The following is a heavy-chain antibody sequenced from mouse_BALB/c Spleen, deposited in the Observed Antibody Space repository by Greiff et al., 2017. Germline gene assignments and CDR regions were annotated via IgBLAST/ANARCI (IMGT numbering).Heavy chain of an antibody. CDR2: IDPENGNT. D-gene: IGHD2-10*02. CDR1: GFNIKDYY. Sequence: EVQLVESGAELVRPGALVKLSCKASGFNIKDYYMHWVKQRPEQGLEWIGWIDPENGNTIYDPKFQGKASITADTSSNTAYLQLSSLTSEDTAVYYCARMKYGNLYAMDYWGQGTSVTVSS. CDR3: ARMKYGNLYAMDY. J-gene: IGHJ4*01. V-gene: IGHV14-1*02.